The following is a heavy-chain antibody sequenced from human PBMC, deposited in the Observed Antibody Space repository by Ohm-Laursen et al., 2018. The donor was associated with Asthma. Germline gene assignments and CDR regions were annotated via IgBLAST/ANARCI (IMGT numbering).Heavy chain of an antibody. J-gene: IGHJ4*02. V-gene: IGHV3-30*04. CDR2: ISSDGSNQ. Sequence: SLRLSCAASGFTFSSYAMHWVRQAPGKGLERVAVISSDGSNQYYGDSVKGRFTISRDNSKKMVYLQMNSLRAEDTAVYYCARELGAPDYWGQGTLVTVSS. CDR1: GFTFSSYA. D-gene: IGHD3-16*01. CDR3: ARELGAPDY.